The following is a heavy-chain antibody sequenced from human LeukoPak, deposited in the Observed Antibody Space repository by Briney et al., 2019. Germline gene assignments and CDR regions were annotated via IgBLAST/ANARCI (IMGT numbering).Heavy chain of an antibody. V-gene: IGHV4-39*01. J-gene: IGHJ6*03. CDR3: ARPPPLTYSSMDV. CDR1: GGSISSSSYY. Sequence: ASETLSLTCTVSGGSISSSSYYWGWIRQPPGKGLEWIGSIYYSGSTYYNPSLKSRVTISVDTSKNQFSLKLSSVTAAGTAIYSCARPPPLTYSSMDVGAKGPRSPSP. CDR2: IYYSGST.